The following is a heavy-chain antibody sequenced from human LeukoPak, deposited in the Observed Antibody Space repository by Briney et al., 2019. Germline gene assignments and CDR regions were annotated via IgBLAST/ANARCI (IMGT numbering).Heavy chain of an antibody. V-gene: IGHV3-7*05. CDR1: GFIFSDYY. J-gene: IGHJ5*02. CDR3: AKDQGIVVAARRWFDP. Sequence: GGSLRLSCAASGFIFSDYYMAWVRQAPGKGLEWVANIKENGIEKNYADSLKGRFTISRDNAKNSLHLQIDSLRAEDTAVYYCAKDQGIVVAARRWFDPWGQGTLVTVSS. D-gene: IGHD3-22*01. CDR2: IKENGIEK.